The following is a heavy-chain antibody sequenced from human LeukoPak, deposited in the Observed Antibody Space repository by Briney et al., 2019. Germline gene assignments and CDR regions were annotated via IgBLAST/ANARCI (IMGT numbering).Heavy chain of an antibody. CDR2: ISGSGGST. CDR3: AREVVNFDWLLPMGFFDY. J-gene: IGHJ4*02. D-gene: IGHD3-9*01. Sequence: GGSLRLSCAASGFTFSSYAMSWVRQAPGKGLEWVSAISGSGGSTFYADSVKGRFTISRDNAKNSLYLQMNSLRAEDTAVYYCAREVVNFDWLLPMGFFDYWGQGTLVAVSS. CDR1: GFTFSSYA. V-gene: IGHV3-23*01.